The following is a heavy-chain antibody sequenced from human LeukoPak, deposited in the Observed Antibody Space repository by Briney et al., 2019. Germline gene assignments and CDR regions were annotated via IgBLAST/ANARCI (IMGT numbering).Heavy chain of an antibody. V-gene: IGHV1-18*01. CDR3: ARDQGGARWLQFLY. CDR2: ISAYNGNT. Sequence: ASVKVSCKASGYTFTSYGISWVRQAPGQGLEWMGWISAYNGNTNYAQKLQGRVTMTTDTSTSTAYMELRSLRSDDTAVYYCARDQGGARWLQFLYWGQGTLVTVSS. J-gene: IGHJ4*02. CDR1: GYTFTSYG. D-gene: IGHD5-24*01.